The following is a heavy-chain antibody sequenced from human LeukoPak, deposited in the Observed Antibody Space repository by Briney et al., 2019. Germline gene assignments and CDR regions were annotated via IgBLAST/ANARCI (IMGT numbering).Heavy chain of an antibody. J-gene: IGHJ5*02. V-gene: IGHV1-18*04. CDR3: ARNLLGYCSGGSCYINWFDP. D-gene: IGHD2-15*01. CDR2: ISVYNGNT. Sequence: ASVKVSCKASGYTFTSYGISWVRQAPGQGLEWMGWISVYNGNTNYAQKLQGRVTMTTDTSTSTAYMELRSLRSDDTAVYYCARNLLGYCSGGSCYINWFDPWGQGTLVTVSS. CDR1: GYTFTSYG.